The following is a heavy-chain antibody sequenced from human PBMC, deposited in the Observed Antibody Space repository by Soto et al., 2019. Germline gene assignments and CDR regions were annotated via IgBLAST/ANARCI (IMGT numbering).Heavy chain of an antibody. CDR3: ARGAYDR. J-gene: IGHJ1*01. V-gene: IGHV4-59*01. D-gene: IGHD3-22*01. CDR1: GGSISSYY. CDR2: IYYSGST. Sequence: SETLSLTCTVSGGSISSYYWSWIRQPPGKGLEWIGYIYYSGSTNYNPSLKSRVTISVDTSKNQFSLKLTSVTAADTAAYYCARGAYDRWGQGTLVTVSS.